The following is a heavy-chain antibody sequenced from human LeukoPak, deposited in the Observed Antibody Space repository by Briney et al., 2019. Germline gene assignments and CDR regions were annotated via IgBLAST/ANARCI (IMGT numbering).Heavy chain of an antibody. J-gene: IGHJ6*03. CDR2: IYHSGST. CDR3: ARLNGYSSGWEILVDYYYMDV. Sequence: SETLSLTCTVSGGSISTYYWSWLRQPPGKGLEWVGYIYHSGSTNYNPSLKRRVTISLDTSEIQFSLKLSSVTAADPAVYYCARLNGYSSGWEILVDYYYMDVWGKGTTVTVSS. D-gene: IGHD6-19*01. V-gene: IGHV4-59*01. CDR1: GGSISTYY.